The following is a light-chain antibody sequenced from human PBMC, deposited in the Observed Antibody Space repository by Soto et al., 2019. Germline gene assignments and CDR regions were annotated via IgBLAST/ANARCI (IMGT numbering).Light chain of an antibody. J-gene: IGKJ2*01. V-gene: IGKV1-39*01. CDR2: LTS. CDR1: QSISNY. Sequence: DIQMTQSPSSLSASVGDRITITCRASQSISNYLNWYQQKPGKAPNLLIYLTSNLQSGVPSRFSGSGFGADFTLIISSLQPEDFATYYCQQSYSTPYTFGQGTKLEIK. CDR3: QQSYSTPYT.